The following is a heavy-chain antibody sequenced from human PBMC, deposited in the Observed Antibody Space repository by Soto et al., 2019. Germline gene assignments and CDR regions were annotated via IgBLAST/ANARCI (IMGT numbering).Heavy chain of an antibody. J-gene: IGHJ5*02. CDR3: ARVNTKAGTGTGYSWFDP. CDR1: GYTFTNYD. D-gene: IGHD1-7*01. V-gene: IGHV1-8*01. Sequence: QVQLVQSGAEVKKPGASVKVSCKASGYTFTNYDINWVRQATGQGLEWMGWMNPNSGNTGYAQKFQGRINMTRNTSISTADMALSSLRSEDTAVYYCARVNTKAGTGTGYSWFDPWGQGTLGTVSS. CDR2: MNPNSGNT.